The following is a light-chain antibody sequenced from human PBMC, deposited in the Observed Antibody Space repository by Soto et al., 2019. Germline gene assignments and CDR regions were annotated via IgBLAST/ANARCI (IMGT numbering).Light chain of an antibody. CDR2: AAS. V-gene: IGKV1-27*01. J-gene: IGKJ3*01. CDR3: QKYNSAPPGVT. Sequence: DIQMTQSPSSLSASVGDRVTITCRASQGISNYLAWYQQKPGKVPNVLIYAASTLQSGVPSRFSGSGSGTDFTLTIRSLQPEDVATYYCQKYNSAPPGVTFGPGTKVDIK. CDR1: QGISNY.